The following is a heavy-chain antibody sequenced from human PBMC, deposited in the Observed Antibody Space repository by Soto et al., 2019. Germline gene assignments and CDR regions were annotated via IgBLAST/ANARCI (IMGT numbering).Heavy chain of an antibody. CDR3: ARGIPGYSSSWYGS. Sequence: LTCAVYGGSFSGHDWSWIRQPPGKGLEWIGEINRGGSTNYNPSLKSRTTISVDTSKNQFSLKLTSVTATDTAVYYCARGIPGYSSSWYGSWGRGTLVTVSS. V-gene: IGHV4-34*01. CDR1: GGSFSGHD. D-gene: IGHD6-13*01. J-gene: IGHJ5*01. CDR2: INRGGST.